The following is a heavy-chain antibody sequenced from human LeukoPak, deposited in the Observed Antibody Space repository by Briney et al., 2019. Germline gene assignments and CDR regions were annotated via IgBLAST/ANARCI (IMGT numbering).Heavy chain of an antibody. Sequence: GESLKISCQGSGYSFTGYWIGWVRQMPGKGLEWMGIIYPGDSDTRYSPSFQGQVTISADKSISTAYLQWSSLKASDTAMYYCARQARENYDFWSGYDTDFDYWGQGTLVTVSS. CDR3: ARQARENYDFWSGYDTDFDY. J-gene: IGHJ4*02. V-gene: IGHV5-51*01. CDR1: GYSFTGYW. D-gene: IGHD3-3*01. CDR2: IYPGDSDT.